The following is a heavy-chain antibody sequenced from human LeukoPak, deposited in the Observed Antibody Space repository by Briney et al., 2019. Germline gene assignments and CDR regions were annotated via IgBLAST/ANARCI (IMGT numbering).Heavy chain of an antibody. D-gene: IGHD6-19*01. CDR3: ARAAGSPPYWYFDL. Sequence: SETLSLTCAVYGGSFSGYYWSWIRQPPGKGLEWIGEINHSGSTNYNPSLKSRVTISVGTSKNQFSLKLSSVTAADTAVYYCARAAGSPPYWYFDLWGRGTLVTVSS. CDR1: GGSFSGYY. CDR2: INHSGST. J-gene: IGHJ2*01. V-gene: IGHV4-34*01.